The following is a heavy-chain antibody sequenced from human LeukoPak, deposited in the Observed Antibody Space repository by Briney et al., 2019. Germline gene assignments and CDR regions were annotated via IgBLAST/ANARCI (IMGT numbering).Heavy chain of an antibody. V-gene: IGHV4-4*07. D-gene: IGHD2-15*01. CDR1: GGSISSYY. CDR3: ASEHPGYCSGGSCYNDDAFDI. J-gene: IGHJ3*02. Sequence: SETLSLPCTVSGGSISSYYWSWIRQPAGKGLEWIGRIYTSGSTNYNPSLKSRVTMSVDTSKNQFSLKLSSVTAADTAVYYCASEHPGYCSGGSCYNDDAFDIWGQGTMVTVSS. CDR2: IYTSGST.